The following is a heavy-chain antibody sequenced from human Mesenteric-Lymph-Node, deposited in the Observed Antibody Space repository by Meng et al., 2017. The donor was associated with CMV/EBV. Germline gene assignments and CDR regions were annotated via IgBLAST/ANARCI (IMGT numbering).Heavy chain of an antibody. V-gene: IGHV3-23*01. J-gene: IGHJ6*02. CDR3: AREVWDDWHYSGMDV. CDR1: GFTFRSYA. CDR2: ISGTGGRT. D-gene: IGHD3-16*01. Sequence: GESLKISCAASGFTFRSYALTWVRQAPGKGLDWVSGISGTGGRTYYADSVKGRFTISRDNSKNTVYLQMNSLRAEDTAVYYCAREVWDDWHYSGMDVWGQGTTVTVSS.